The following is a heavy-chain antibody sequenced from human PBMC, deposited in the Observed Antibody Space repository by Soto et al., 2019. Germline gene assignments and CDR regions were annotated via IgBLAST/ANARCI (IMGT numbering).Heavy chain of an antibody. J-gene: IGHJ5*02. Sequence: SEPLSLTWSVANGYSRSGYWSWIRKPPGKGLEWIGYIYYGGSINYNPSLKSRVIISVDTAKNQFSLSLSSVTAADTAVYYCTGAYYDISGYSLDPWGQGTSVTVS. D-gene: IGHD3-22*01. CDR1: NGYSRSGY. CDR2: IYYGGSI. CDR3: TGAYYDISGYSLDP. V-gene: IGHV4-59*01.